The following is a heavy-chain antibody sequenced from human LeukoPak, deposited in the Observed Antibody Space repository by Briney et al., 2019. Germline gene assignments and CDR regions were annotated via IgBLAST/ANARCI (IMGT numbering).Heavy chain of an antibody. D-gene: IGHD3-10*01. CDR3: ARDKVRFGESRLYYFDY. V-gene: IGHV3-7*01. CDR1: GFTFSSYW. J-gene: IGHJ4*02. Sequence: PGGSLRLSCAASGFTFSSYWMSWVRQAPGKGLEWVANIKQDGSEKYYVDSVKGRFTISRDNAKNSLYLQMNSLRAEDTVVYYCARDKVRFGESRLYYFDYWGQGTLVTVSS. CDR2: IKQDGSEK.